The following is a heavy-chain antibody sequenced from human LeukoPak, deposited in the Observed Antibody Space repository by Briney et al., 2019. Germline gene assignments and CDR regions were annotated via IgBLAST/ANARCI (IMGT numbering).Heavy chain of an antibody. CDR2: INPSGGST. CDR3: ARDARTLAYCGGDCYILGY. V-gene: IGHV1-46*01. D-gene: IGHD2-21*02. CDR1: GYTFTSYY. J-gene: IGHJ4*02. Sequence: ASVKVSCKASGYTFTSYYMHWVRQAPGQGLEWMGIINPSGGSTSYAQKFQGRVTMTRDTSTSTVYMELSSLRSDDTAVYYCARDARTLAYCGGDCYILGYWGQGTLVTVSS.